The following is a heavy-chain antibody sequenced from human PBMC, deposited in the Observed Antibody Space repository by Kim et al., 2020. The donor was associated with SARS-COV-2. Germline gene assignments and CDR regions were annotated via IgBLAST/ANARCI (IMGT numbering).Heavy chain of an antibody. Sequence: GRFTISRDNAKNSLYLQMNSLRAEDTALYYCAKDKSRSTSYQWYYYGMDVWGQGTTVTVSS. V-gene: IGHV3-9*01. CDR3: AKDKSRSTSYQWYYYGMDV. D-gene: IGHD2-2*01. J-gene: IGHJ6*02.